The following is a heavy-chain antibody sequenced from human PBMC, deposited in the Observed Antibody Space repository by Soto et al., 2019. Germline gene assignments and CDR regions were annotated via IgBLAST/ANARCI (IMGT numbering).Heavy chain of an antibody. CDR3: ARVLPYDSSGYGFDY. V-gene: IGHV4-59*01. CDR1: GGSISSYY. Sequence: QVQLQESGPGLVKPSETLSLTCTVSGGSISSYYWSWIRQPPGKGLEWIGYIYYNGSTNYNPSLKSRVTISVDTSKNQFSLKLSSVTAADTAVYYCARVLPYDSSGYGFDYWGQGTLVTVSS. J-gene: IGHJ4*02. D-gene: IGHD3-22*01. CDR2: IYYNGST.